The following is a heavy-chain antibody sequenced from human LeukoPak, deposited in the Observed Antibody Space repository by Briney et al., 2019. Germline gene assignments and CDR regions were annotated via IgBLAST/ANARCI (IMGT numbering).Heavy chain of an antibody. D-gene: IGHD6-13*01. CDR2: IIPIFGTA. CDR3: ARDQGPGWGSSWTLDNWFDP. CDR1: GGTFSSYA. Sequence: GASVKVSCKASGGTFSSYAISWVRQAPGQGLEWMGGIIPIFGTANYAQKFQGRVTITADKSTSTAYMELSSLRSEDTAVYYCARDQGPGWGSSWTLDNWFDPWGQGTLVTVSS. V-gene: IGHV1-69*06. J-gene: IGHJ5*02.